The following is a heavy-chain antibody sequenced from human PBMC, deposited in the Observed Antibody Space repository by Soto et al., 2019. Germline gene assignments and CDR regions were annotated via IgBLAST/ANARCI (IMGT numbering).Heavy chain of an antibody. CDR2: INRDGSEK. D-gene: IGHD6-19*01. V-gene: IGHV3-7*01. J-gene: IGHJ4*02. CDR3: ARSRGLDY. Sequence: GALRLSCAVSGFTFSTYWMSWVRQAPGKGLEWVANINRDGSEKHYVDSVKGRFTISRDNTKNSLYLQMNSLGAEDAAVYYCARSRGLDYCGQGTLVTVSS. CDR1: GFTFSTYW.